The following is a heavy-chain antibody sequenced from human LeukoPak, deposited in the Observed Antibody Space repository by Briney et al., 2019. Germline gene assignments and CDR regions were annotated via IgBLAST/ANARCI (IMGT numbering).Heavy chain of an antibody. CDR3: VRELYGGYDY. CDR2: ISGDGGST. J-gene: IGHJ4*02. D-gene: IGHD4-17*01. V-gene: IGHV3-64D*09. CDR1: GFSFGSYG. Sequence: GWSLRLSCSASGFSFGSYGMCWARQAPGKGLQSVSVISGDGGSTYYPDSVKGRFTVSRDNSKNTLFLQMGSLRNEDTAVYYCVRELYGGYDYWGQGTLVTVSS.